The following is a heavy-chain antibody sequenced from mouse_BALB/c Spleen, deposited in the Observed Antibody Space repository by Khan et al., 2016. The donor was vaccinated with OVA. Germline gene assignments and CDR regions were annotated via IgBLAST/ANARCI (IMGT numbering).Heavy chain of an antibody. CDR3: ARRTTGDALDY. CDR1: GYSFTSHT. J-gene: IGHJ4*01. D-gene: IGHD2-14*01. Sequence: QVQLKQSGAELARPGASVKMSCKASGYSFTSHTMHWVKQRPGQGLEWIGYINPRSGYTNYNQKFNDKATLTADKSSSTAYMQLSSLTSEDSAVYYCARRTTGDALDYWGQGTSVTVSS. CDR2: INPRSGYT. V-gene: IGHV1-4*01.